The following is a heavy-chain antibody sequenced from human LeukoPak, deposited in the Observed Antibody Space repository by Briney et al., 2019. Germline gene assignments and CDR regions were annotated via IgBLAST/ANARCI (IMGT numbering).Heavy chain of an antibody. J-gene: IGHJ4*02. V-gene: IGHV4-4*07. D-gene: IGHD5-18*01. Sequence: SETLSLTCTVSGGSISSYDWSWIRQPAGKGLEWIGRIYTSGSTNYNPSLKSRVTMSVDTSKNQFSLKLSSVTAADTAVYYCARDLSIQLWSYFDYWGQGTLVTVSS. CDR1: GGSISSYD. CDR2: IYTSGST. CDR3: ARDLSIQLWSYFDY.